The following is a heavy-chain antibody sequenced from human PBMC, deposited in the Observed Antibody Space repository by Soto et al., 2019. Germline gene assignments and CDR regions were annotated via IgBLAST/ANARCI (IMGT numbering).Heavy chain of an antibody. D-gene: IGHD6-6*01. Sequence: QVQLVESGGGVVQPGRSLRLSCAASGFTFSSYGMHWVRQAPGKGLEWVAVISYDGSNKYYADSVKGRFTISRDNSKNTLYLQMNSLRAEDTAVYYCAKAHRRIAARPYYYGMDVWGQGTTVTVSS. CDR3: AKAHRRIAARPYYYGMDV. CDR1: GFTFSSYG. V-gene: IGHV3-30*18. CDR2: ISYDGSNK. J-gene: IGHJ6*02.